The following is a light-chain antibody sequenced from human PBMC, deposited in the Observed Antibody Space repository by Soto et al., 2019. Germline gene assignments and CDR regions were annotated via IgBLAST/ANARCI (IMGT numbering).Light chain of an antibody. CDR2: GAS. Sequence: EIVMTQSPATLSVSPGERATLSCRASQSVSSTLAWYQQKPGQAPRLLIYGASARATGIPARFSGSGSGTEFTLTISSLQAEDFEVYYCQQYNRWPLTFGGGTKVEIK. CDR3: QQYNRWPLT. V-gene: IGKV3-15*01. CDR1: QSVSST. J-gene: IGKJ4*01.